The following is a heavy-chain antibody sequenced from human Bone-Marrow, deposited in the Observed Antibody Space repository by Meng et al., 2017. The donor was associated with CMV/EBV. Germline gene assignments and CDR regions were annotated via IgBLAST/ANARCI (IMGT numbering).Heavy chain of an antibody. D-gene: IGHD3-10*01. J-gene: IGHJ4*02. CDR2: ISGSGGST. CDR1: GFTFSSYS. V-gene: IGHV3-23*01. Sequence: GESLKISCAASGFTFSSYSMNWVRQAPGKGLEWVSAISGSGGSTYYADSVEGRFTISRDNSKNTLYLQMNSLRAEDTAVYYCVSTGGRTDYWGQGTLVTVSS. CDR3: VSTGGRTDY.